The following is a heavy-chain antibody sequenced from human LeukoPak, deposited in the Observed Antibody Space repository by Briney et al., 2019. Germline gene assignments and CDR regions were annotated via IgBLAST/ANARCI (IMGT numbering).Heavy chain of an antibody. CDR3: AVGFYIAVAGTWGFDY. D-gene: IGHD6-19*01. CDR1: GGTFSSYA. J-gene: IGHJ4*02. V-gene: IGHV1-69*05. Sequence: ASVKVSCKXSGGTFSSYAISWVRQAPGQGLEWMGGIIPIFGTANYSQKFQGRVTITTDESTSTAYMELSSLRSEDTAVYYCAVGFYIAVAGTWGFDYWGQGTLVTVSS. CDR2: IIPIFGTA.